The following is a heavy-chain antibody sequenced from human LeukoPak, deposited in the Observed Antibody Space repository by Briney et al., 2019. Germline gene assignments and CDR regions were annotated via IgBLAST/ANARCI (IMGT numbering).Heavy chain of an antibody. V-gene: IGHV1-18*01. CDR1: GYTFTSYG. Sequence: ASVKVSCKASGYTFTSYGISWVRQAPGRGLEWMGWISAYNGNTNYAQKLQGRVTMTTDTSTSTAYMELRSLRSDDTAVYYCARYSSGWPAVDYWGQGTLVTVSS. CDR2: ISAYNGNT. J-gene: IGHJ4*02. CDR3: ARYSSGWPAVDY. D-gene: IGHD6-19*01.